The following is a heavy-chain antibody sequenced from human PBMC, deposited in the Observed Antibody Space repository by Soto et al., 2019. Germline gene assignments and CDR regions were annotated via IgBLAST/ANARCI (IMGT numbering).Heavy chain of an antibody. Sequence: SETLSLTCTVSGGSISSGGYYWSWIRQHPGKGLEWIGYIYYSGSTYYNPSLKSRVTISVDTSKNQFSLKLSSVTAADTAVYYCARVDRYPLDYYGMDVWGQGTTVTVSS. V-gene: IGHV4-31*03. J-gene: IGHJ6*02. D-gene: IGHD3-16*02. CDR3: ARVDRYPLDYYGMDV. CDR1: GGSISSGGYY. CDR2: IYYSGST.